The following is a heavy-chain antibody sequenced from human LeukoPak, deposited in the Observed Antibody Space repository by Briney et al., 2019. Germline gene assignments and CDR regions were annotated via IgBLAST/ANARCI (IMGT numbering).Heavy chain of an antibody. D-gene: IGHD1-1*01. V-gene: IGHV1-8*02. Sequence: ASVTVSCKSSGYTCTCYVINWVRQPHGQGLEWMGMMNPNSGNTGNAHKFQSRDTMTRNNSKSTAYMELSRFRSEGTAGYYWARVPNNWNEVGDVFDIWGQGTMVTVSS. CDR2: MNPNSGNT. J-gene: IGHJ3*02. CDR3: ARVPNNWNEVGDVFDI. CDR1: GYTCTCYV.